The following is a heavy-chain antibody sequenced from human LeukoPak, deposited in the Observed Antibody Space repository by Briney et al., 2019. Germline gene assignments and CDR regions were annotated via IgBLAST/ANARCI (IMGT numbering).Heavy chain of an antibody. J-gene: IGHJ6*02. CDR2: ISSSSSYI. Sequence: PGGSLRLSCAASGFIFSSYSMNWVRQAPGKGLEWVSSISSSSSYIYYADSVKGRFTISRDNAKNSLCLQMNSLRAEDTAVYYCARGRRYDFWSGYQIAVERYYYYGMDVWGQGTTVTVSS. V-gene: IGHV3-21*01. CDR1: GFIFSSYS. CDR3: ARGRRYDFWSGYQIAVERYYYYGMDV. D-gene: IGHD3-3*01.